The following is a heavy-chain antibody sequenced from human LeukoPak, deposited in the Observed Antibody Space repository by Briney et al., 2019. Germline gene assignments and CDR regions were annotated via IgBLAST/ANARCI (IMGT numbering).Heavy chain of an antibody. Sequence: PGGSLRLSCAASGFTFSSYAMSWVRQGPEKGLEWVSTISGGGDTTYYADSVRGRFTVSRDASKNTLFLQMNSLRAEDTAVYYCAKDAGEGRGWYYFDYWGQGTLVTVSS. J-gene: IGHJ4*02. V-gene: IGHV3-23*01. CDR3: AKDAGEGRGWYYFDY. D-gene: IGHD6-19*01. CDR2: ISGGGDTT. CDR1: GFTFSSYA.